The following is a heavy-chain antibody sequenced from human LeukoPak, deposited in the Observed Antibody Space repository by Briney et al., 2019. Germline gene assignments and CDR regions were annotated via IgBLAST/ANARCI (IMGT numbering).Heavy chain of an antibody. Sequence: PSQTLSLTRTVSGASISSSTYYWGWIRQPPGKGLEWIVSIYYSGDTYYNPSLKSRVTISVDTAKNQFSLKLSSVTAADTAVYYCARLDGDSLFDYWGQGTLVTVSS. D-gene: IGHD4-17*01. CDR1: GASISSSTYY. CDR3: ARLDGDSLFDY. V-gene: IGHV4-39*01. J-gene: IGHJ4*02. CDR2: IYYSGDT.